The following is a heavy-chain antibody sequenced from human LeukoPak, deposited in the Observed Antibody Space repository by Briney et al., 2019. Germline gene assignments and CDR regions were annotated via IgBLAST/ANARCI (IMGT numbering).Heavy chain of an antibody. D-gene: IGHD3-10*01. CDR1: GGSINSDY. J-gene: IGHJ4*02. V-gene: IGHV4-4*07. Sequence: SETLSLTCTVSGGSINSDYWSWIRQPAGKGLEWIGRFYTSGNTNYNPSLKGRVTISPDTSKNQFSLKLTSVTAADTAVYYCARNSAGEPYGYWGQGTLVTVSS. CDR3: ARNSAGEPYGY. CDR2: FYTSGNT.